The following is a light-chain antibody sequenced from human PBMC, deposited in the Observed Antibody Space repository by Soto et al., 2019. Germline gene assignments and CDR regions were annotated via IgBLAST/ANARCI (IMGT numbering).Light chain of an antibody. V-gene: IGKV1-39*01. J-gene: IGKJ1*01. Sequence: FHTAHIPSSLSASVGDIHTMXXQASQDTSSYLNWYQHKPGKAPKXVIYDASNLETGVPSRFSGSGSGTDFTLTISSLQPEDFATYYCQQSYSNSRAFGQGTKVDI. CDR2: DAS. CDR1: QDTSSY. CDR3: QQSYSNSRA.